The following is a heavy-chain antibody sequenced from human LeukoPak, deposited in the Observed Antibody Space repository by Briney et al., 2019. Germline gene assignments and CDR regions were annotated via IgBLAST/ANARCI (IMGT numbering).Heavy chain of an antibody. V-gene: IGHV1-46*01. CDR3: ARGTTVTTFRIVVVGYYYYYMDV. D-gene: IGHD4-17*01. Sequence: ASVKVSCKASGYTFTGYYMHWVRQAPGQGLEWMGLINPSGGSTRYAQKFQGRVTMTRDMSTSTVYMELSSLRSEDTAVYYCARGTTVTTFRIVVVGYYYYYMDVWGKGTTVTISS. J-gene: IGHJ6*03. CDR2: INPSGGST. CDR1: GYTFTGYY.